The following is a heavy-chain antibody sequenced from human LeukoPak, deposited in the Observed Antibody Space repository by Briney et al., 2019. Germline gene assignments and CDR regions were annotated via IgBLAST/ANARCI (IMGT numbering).Heavy chain of an antibody. CDR1: GGTFSSYA. V-gene: IGHV1-69*13. D-gene: IGHD3-22*01. CDR3: ARGTEQTYYYDSSGYSFPNYYYGMDV. Sequence: SVKVSCKASGGTFSSYAISWVRRAPGQGLEWVGGIIPIFGTANYAQKFQGRVTITADESTSTAYMELSSLRSEDTAVYYCARGTEQTYYYDSSGYSFPNYYYGMDVWGQGTTVTVSS. CDR2: IIPIFGTA. J-gene: IGHJ6*02.